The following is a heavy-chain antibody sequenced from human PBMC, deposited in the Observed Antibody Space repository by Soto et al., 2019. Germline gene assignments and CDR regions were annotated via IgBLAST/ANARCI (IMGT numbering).Heavy chain of an antibody. CDR2: IYWNDDK. V-gene: IGHV2-5*01. CDR1: GFSLRTSGVG. J-gene: IGHJ5*02. CDR3: AKSGSRGWYGWFDP. D-gene: IGHD6-19*01. Sequence: QITLKESGPTLVKLTQTLTLTCIFSGFSLRTSGVGVGWIRQPPGKALEWLGFIYWNDDKRYSPSLKSRLNITKNTSKIQVVLTITNMDPVDTATYDCAKSGSRGWYGWFDPWGQGTLVTVSS.